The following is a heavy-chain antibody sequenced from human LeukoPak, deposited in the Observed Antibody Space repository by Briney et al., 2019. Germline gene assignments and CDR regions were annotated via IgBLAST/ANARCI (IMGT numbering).Heavy chain of an antibody. J-gene: IGHJ4*02. V-gene: IGHV3-11*01. CDR1: GFTFSDYY. Sequence: GGSLRLSCAASGFTFSDYYMSWIRQAPGKGLEGVTYIGSSGSTTYYADSVKGRFTISRDNAKNSLYLQMNSLRAEDTAVYYCAREYYYDSSGYVRYWGQGTLVTVSS. D-gene: IGHD3-22*01. CDR3: AREYYYDSSGYVRY. CDR2: IGSSGSTT.